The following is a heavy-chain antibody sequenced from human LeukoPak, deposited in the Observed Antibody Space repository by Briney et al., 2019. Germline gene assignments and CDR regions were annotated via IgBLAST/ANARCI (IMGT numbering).Heavy chain of an antibody. CDR2: ISYDGSNK. CDR3: ARAVNDAFDI. J-gene: IGHJ3*02. CDR1: GFTFSSYW. Sequence: GGSLRLSCAASGFTFSSYWMSWVRQAPGKGLEWVAVISYDGSNKYYADSVKGRFTISRDNSKNTLYLQMNSLRAEDTAVYYCARAVNDAFDIWGQGTMVTVSS. D-gene: IGHD4-17*01. V-gene: IGHV3-30-3*01.